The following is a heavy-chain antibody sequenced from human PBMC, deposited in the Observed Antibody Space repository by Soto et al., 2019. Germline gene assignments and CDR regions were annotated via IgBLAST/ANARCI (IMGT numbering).Heavy chain of an antibody. Sequence: GASVKVSCKASGYTFTGYYMHWVRQAPGQGLEWMGWINPNSGGTNYAQKFQGWVTMTRDTSISTAYMELSRLRSDDTAVYYCARDFGYCSSTSCYTDLNWFDPWGQGTLVTVSS. CDR3: ARDFGYCSSTSCYTDLNWFDP. J-gene: IGHJ5*02. D-gene: IGHD2-2*02. V-gene: IGHV1-2*04. CDR2: INPNSGGT. CDR1: GYTFTGYY.